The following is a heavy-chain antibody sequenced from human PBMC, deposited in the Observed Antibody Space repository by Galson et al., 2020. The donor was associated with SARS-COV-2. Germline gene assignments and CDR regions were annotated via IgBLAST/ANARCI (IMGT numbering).Heavy chain of an antibody. J-gene: IGHJ4*02. CDR2: ISYDGSNK. CDR3: ARPGHGSYYNSLDY. V-gene: IGHV3-30*04. CDR1: GFTFSSYA. Sequence: GGSLRLSCAASGFTFSSYAMHWVRQAPGKGLEWVAVISYDGSNKYYADSVKGRFTISRDNSKNTLYLQMNSLRAEDTAVYYCARPGHGSYYNSLDYWGQGTLVTVSS. D-gene: IGHD1-26*01.